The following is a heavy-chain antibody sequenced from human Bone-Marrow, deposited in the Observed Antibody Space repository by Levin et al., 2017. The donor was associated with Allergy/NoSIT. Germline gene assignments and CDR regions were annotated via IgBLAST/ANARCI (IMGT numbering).Heavy chain of an antibody. CDR1: GGIFTSYV. CDR2: IITTIGTA. CDR3: ARVVGNNVAAAGQAADY. V-gene: IGHV1-69*13. J-gene: IGHJ4*02. D-gene: IGHD6-13*01. Sequence: SVKVSCKSSGGIFTSYVISWVRQAPGQGLEYMGGIITTIGTANYAQKFQGRLTITADEATSTAYMELSSLTSEDTAVYYCARVVGNNVAAAGQAADYWGQGTLLIVSS.